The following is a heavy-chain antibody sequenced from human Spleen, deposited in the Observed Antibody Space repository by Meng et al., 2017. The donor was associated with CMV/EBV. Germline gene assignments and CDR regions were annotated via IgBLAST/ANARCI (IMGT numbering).Heavy chain of an antibody. D-gene: IGHD3-3*01. CDR1: EFTFSNDP. CDR2: IKKDGSER. CDR3: ARDGMWSGPFDF. Sequence: GGSLRLSCAVSEFTFSNDPMSWVRQAPGKGLEWMATIKKDGSERYYVDAVKGRFTISRDNAKNSLFLQMNSLRAEDTAMYYCARDGMWSGPFDFWGQGALVTVSS. J-gene: IGHJ4*02. V-gene: IGHV3-7*01.